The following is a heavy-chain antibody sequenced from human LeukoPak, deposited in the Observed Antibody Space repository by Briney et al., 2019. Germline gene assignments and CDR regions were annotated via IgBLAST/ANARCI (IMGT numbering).Heavy chain of an antibody. J-gene: IGHJ4*02. Sequence: GESLKISCKGSGYSFTSYWIGWVRQMPGKGLEWMGIIYPGDPDTRYSPSFQGQVTISADKSISTAYLQWSSLKASDTAMYYCASSLSEQQLGRSYFDYWGQGTLVTVSS. D-gene: IGHD6-13*01. CDR1: GYSFTSYW. V-gene: IGHV5-51*01. CDR3: ASSLSEQQLGRSYFDY. CDR2: IYPGDPDT.